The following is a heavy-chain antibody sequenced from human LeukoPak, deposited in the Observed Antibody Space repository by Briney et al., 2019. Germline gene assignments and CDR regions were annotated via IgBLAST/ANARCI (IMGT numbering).Heavy chain of an antibody. J-gene: IGHJ4*02. CDR2: IIGSGSST. V-gene: IGHV3-23*01. CDR1: GFTFSSYG. D-gene: IGHD1-26*01. Sequence: PGGSLRLSCAASGFTFSSYGMSWVRQAPGKGLQWVSVIIGSGSSTYYADSVKGRFTISRDNARNTLYLQMNSLRAEDTAVYYCAKAANEWELLAGYFDYWGQGTLVTVSS. CDR3: AKAANEWELLAGYFDY.